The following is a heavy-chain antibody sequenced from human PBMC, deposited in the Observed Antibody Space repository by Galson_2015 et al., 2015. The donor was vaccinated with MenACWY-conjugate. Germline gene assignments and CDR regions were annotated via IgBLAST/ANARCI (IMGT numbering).Heavy chain of an antibody. V-gene: IGHV6-1*01. D-gene: IGHD6-13*01. J-gene: IGHJ2*01. CDR1: GDSVSSNSAA. CDR3: ARGVTRTSGTINWYFDF. Sequence: CAISGDSVSSNSAAWTWIRQSPSRGLEWLGRTYYRSRWHNDYAVSVKSRITINPDTSRNQLSLQLSSVTPEDTAVYYCARGVTRTSGTINWYFDFWGRGILVTVSS. CDR2: TYYRSRWHN.